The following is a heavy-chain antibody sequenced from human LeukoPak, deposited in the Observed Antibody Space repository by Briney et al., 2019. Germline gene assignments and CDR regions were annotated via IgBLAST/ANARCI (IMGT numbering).Heavy chain of an antibody. J-gene: IGHJ6*03. CDR2: IYTSGST. CDR3: PRVFMAWVAYMDV. V-gene: IGHV4-4*09. D-gene: IGHD2-21*01. CDR1: GGSISRYY. Sequence: PSETLSLNCTGSGGSISRYYWSWIRHPPGKGLEWIGYIYTSGSTNSNPSLKSRVTISVDTSKNQFCLKLRSVTAAATAVYSCPRVFMAWVAYMDVWGKGTTGTVSS.